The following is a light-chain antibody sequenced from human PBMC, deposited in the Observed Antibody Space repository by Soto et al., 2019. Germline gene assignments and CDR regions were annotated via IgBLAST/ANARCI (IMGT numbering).Light chain of an antibody. Sequence: DIQMNQSPSTLSASVGDRVIITCRASQSVRRWLAWYQQKPGKAPILLIYEASTLESGVPSRFSGSGSGTDFSLTISSLQPEDSATYYCQQYDSYPCTFSQGTKLEI. V-gene: IGKV1-5*03. J-gene: IGKJ2*02. CDR1: QSVRRW. CDR2: EAS. CDR3: QQYDSYPCT.